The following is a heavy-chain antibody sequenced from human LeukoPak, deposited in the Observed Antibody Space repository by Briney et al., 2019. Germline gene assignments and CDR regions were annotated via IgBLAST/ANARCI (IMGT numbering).Heavy chain of an antibody. CDR1: GGTFSSYA. Sequence: ASVKVSCKASGGTFSSYAISWVRQAPGQGLEWMGRIIPILGIANYAQKFQGRVTITRDTSASTAYMELSSLRSEDTAVYYCARGDQQLVFDYWGQGTLVTVSS. CDR3: ARGDQQLVFDY. J-gene: IGHJ4*02. CDR2: IIPILGIA. V-gene: IGHV1-69*04. D-gene: IGHD6-13*01.